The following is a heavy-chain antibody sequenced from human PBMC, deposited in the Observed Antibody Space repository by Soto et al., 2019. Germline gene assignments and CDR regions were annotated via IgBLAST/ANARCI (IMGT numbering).Heavy chain of an antibody. CDR2: INAGNGNT. Sequence: ASVKVSCKASGYTFTSYAMHWVRQAPGQRLGWMGWINAGNGNTKYSQKFQGRVTITRDTSASTAYMELSSLRSEDTAVYYCARELRYFDWLYNCFDPWGQGTLVTVSS. CDR1: GYTFTSYA. D-gene: IGHD3-9*01. J-gene: IGHJ5*02. V-gene: IGHV1-3*01. CDR3: ARELRYFDWLYNCFDP.